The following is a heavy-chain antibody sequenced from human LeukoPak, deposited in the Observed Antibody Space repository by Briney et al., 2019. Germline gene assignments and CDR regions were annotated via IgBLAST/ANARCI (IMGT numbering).Heavy chain of an antibody. J-gene: IGHJ4*02. CDR2: MNPNSGNT. V-gene: IGHV1-8*02. CDR3: ARGERQWLVRDYYFDY. CDR1: GYTFTSYD. Sequence: ASVKVSCKASGYTFTSYDINWVRQATGQGLEWMGWMNPNSGNTGYAQKFLGRVTITRNTSISTAYMELSSLRSEDTAVYYCARGERQWLVRDYYFDYWGQGTLVTVSS. D-gene: IGHD6-19*01.